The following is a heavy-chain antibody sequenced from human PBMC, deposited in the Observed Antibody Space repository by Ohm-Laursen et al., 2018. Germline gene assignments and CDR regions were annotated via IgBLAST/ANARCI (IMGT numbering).Heavy chain of an antibody. J-gene: IGHJ4*02. CDR1: GFTFSSYA. V-gene: IGHV3-23*01. CDR3: AKEGYKYGLHNFDY. D-gene: IGHD5-18*01. CDR2: ISGSGGST. Sequence: SLRLSCAASGFTFSSYAMSWVRQAPGKGLEWVSAISGSGGSTYYADSVKGRFTISRDNSKNTLYLQIDSLRAEDTAVYHCAKEGYKYGLHNFDYWGKGTLVTVSS.